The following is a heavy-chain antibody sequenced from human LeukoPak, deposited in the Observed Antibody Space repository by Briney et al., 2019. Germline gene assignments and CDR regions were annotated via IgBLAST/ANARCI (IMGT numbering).Heavy chain of an antibody. CDR2: INPNSGGT. Sequence: GASVKVSCKASGYTFTGYYMHWVRQAPGQGLEWMGWINPNSGGTNYAQKFQGRVTMTRDTSISTAYMELSRLRSDDTAVYYCARDRARNSPPGSGYNYYYYGMDVWGQGTTVTVSS. CDR3: ARDRARNSPPGSGYNYYYYGMDV. D-gene: IGHD3-22*01. J-gene: IGHJ6*02. CDR1: GYTFTGYY. V-gene: IGHV1-2*02.